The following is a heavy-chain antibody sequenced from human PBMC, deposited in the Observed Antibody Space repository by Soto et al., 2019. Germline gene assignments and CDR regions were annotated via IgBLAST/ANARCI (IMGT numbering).Heavy chain of an antibody. CDR3: ARGLYCSGGSCLFDY. Sequence: QVQLQQWGAGLLKPSETLSLTCAVYGGSFSGYYWSWIRQPPGKGLEWIGVINHSGSTNYNPSLKSRVTISVDTSKNQFSLKLSSVTAADTAVYYCARGLYCSGGSCLFDYWGQGTLVTVSS. J-gene: IGHJ4*02. CDR2: INHSGST. V-gene: IGHV4-34*01. CDR1: GGSFSGYY. D-gene: IGHD2-15*01.